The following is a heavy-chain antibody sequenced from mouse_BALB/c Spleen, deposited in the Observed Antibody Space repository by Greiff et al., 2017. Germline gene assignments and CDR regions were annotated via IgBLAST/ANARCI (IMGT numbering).Heavy chain of an antibody. CDR2: IYPGDGDT. V-gene: IGHV1-82*01. Sequence: QVQLQQSGPELVKPGASVKISCKASGYAFSSSWMNWVKQRPGQGLEWIGRIYPGDGDTNYNGKFKGKATLTADKSSSTAYMQLSSLTSVDSAVYFWARSGYFDYWGQGTTLTVSS. J-gene: IGHJ2*01. CDR3: ARSGYFDY. D-gene: IGHD3-1*01. CDR1: GYAFSSSW.